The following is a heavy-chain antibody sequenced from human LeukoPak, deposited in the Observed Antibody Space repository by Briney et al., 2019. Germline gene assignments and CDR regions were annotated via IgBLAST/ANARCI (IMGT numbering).Heavy chain of an antibody. CDR1: GYTFTSYD. J-gene: IGHJ5*02. V-gene: IGHV1-8*01. CDR3: ARGPYSSNWFDP. CDR2: MNPNSGNT. D-gene: IGHD6-13*01. Sequence: ASAKVSCKASGYTFTSYDINWVRQATGQGLEWMGWMNPNSGNTGYAQKFQGRVTMTRNTSISTAYMELSSLRSEDTAVYYCARGPYSSNWFDPWGQGTLVTVSS.